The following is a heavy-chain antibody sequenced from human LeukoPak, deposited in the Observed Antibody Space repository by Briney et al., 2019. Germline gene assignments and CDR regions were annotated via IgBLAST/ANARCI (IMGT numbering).Heavy chain of an antibody. V-gene: IGHV1-18*01. CDR1: GYTFTSYG. CDR2: ISTYNGNT. D-gene: IGHD6-19*01. CDR3: ARSSLAVAGSVFDY. Sequence: ASGKVSCKASGYTFTSYGISWVRQAPGQGLEWMGWISTYNGNTHYAQKLQGRVTMTTDTSTSTDYMELRSLRSDDTAVYYCARSSLAVAGSVFDYWGQGTLVTVSS. J-gene: IGHJ4*02.